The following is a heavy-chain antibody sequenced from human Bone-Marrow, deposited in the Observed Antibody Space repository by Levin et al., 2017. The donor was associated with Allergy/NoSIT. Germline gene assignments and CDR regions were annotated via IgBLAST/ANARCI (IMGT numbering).Heavy chain of an antibody. D-gene: IGHD6-19*01. CDR2: ISYDGSNT. J-gene: IGHJ4*02. CDR3: AREVGSGWQYLDY. CDR1: GFIFSSFA. Sequence: QAGGSLRLSCEASGFIFSSFAMHWVRQAPGKGLEWVALISYDGSNTYYTDSVKGRFTISRDNSKNRLYVQMNSLTPEDTALYYCAREVGSGWQYLDYWGQGTLVTVSS. V-gene: IGHV3-30-3*01.